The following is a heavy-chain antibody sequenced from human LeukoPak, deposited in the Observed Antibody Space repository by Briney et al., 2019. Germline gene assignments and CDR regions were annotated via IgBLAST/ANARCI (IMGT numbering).Heavy chain of an antibody. Sequence: ASVKVSCKASGYTFTSYTINWVRQAPGQGLEWMGWINTNTGSPTYAQGFTGRFVFSSDTSVSTAYLQISSLNTEDTAVYYCARGYYYDSSGYYPPFDYWGHGTLVTVSS. CDR2: INTNTGSP. CDR3: ARGYYYDSSGYYPPFDY. CDR1: GYTFTSYT. D-gene: IGHD3-22*01. V-gene: IGHV7-4-1*02. J-gene: IGHJ4*01.